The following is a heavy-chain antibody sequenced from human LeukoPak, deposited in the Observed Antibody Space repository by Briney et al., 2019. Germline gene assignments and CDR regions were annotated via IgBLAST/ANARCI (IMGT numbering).Heavy chain of an antibody. V-gene: IGHV4-34*01. CDR1: GGSFSGYY. J-gene: IGHJ4*02. Sequence: SETLSLTCAVYGGSFSGYYWSWIRQPPGKGLEWIGEINHSGSTNYNPSLKSRVTISVDTSKNQFSLKLSSVTAADTAVYYCARSGDYDFSPYYFDYWGQGTLVTVSS. CDR3: ARSGDYDFSPYYFDY. CDR2: INHSGST. D-gene: IGHD3-3*01.